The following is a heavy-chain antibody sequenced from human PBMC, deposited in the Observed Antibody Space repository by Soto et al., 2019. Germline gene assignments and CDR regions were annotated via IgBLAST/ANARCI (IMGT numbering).Heavy chain of an antibody. CDR3: ARIWYSDSSGYYAFDY. CDR2: ISAYDGQT. J-gene: IGHJ4*02. D-gene: IGHD3-22*01. CDR1: GDGFSNYG. Sequence: ASVKVSCKASGDGFSNYGFSWVRQAPGRGLEWMGWISAYDGQTNYTKKFQGRVTMTTDTSSSTAYMELRSLRSDDTAVYYCARIWYSDSSGYYAFDYWGLGTLVTVSS. V-gene: IGHV1-18*01.